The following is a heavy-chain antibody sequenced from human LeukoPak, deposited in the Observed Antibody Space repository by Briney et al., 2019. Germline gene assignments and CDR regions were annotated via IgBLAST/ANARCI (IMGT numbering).Heavy chain of an antibody. Sequence: SVKVSCKASGGTFSSYTISWVRQAPGQGLEWMGRIIPILGIANYAQKFQGRVTITADKSTSTAYMELSSLRSEDAAVYYCATTVWFGELAFDYRGQGTLVTVSS. CDR2: IIPILGIA. V-gene: IGHV1-69*02. CDR3: ATTVWFGELAFDY. D-gene: IGHD3-10*01. CDR1: GGTFSSYT. J-gene: IGHJ4*02.